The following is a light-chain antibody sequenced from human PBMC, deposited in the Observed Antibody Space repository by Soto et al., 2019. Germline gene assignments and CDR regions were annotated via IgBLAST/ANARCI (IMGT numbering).Light chain of an antibody. CDR3: QKYDNGPFT. CDR1: QGISHY. V-gene: IGKV1-27*01. CDR2: AAS. J-gene: IGKJ3*01. Sequence: DIQMTQSPSSLSASVGDRVTITCRATQGISHYLAWYQQRPGGVPKLLIHAASTLHSGVSSRFSGSGSGTDFTLTISSMQPEDVGTYYCQKYDNGPFTFGSGTKV.